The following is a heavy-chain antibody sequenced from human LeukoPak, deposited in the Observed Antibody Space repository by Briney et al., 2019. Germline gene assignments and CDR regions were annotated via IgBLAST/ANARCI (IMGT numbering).Heavy chain of an antibody. J-gene: IGHJ4*02. CDR2: ISGSGGST. Sequence: SGGSLRLSCAASGFTFSSYAMSWVRQAPGKGLEWDSAISGSGGSTYYADSVKGRFTISRDNSKNTLYLQMNSLRAEDTAVYYCAKPGSSGWYYFDYWGQGTLVTVSS. CDR1: GFTFSSYA. CDR3: AKPGSSGWYYFDY. V-gene: IGHV3-23*01. D-gene: IGHD6-19*01.